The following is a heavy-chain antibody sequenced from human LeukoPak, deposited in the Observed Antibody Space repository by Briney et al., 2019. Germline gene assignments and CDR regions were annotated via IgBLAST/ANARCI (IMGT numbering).Heavy chain of an antibody. CDR2: NYYSRNT. D-gene: IGHD6-13*01. CDR3: AIIAAAGTKVLLDY. V-gene: IGHV4-59*12. CDR1: GGSFSSYY. J-gene: IGHJ4*02. Sequence: NTTETLSLTCTVSGGSFSSYYWSSIRQPPGKGLELIGHNYYSRNTNYNPSLKSRVTIYVDKSKNQFSLKLSSVTGADTAVYYCAIIAAAGTKVLLDYWGQGTLVTVSS.